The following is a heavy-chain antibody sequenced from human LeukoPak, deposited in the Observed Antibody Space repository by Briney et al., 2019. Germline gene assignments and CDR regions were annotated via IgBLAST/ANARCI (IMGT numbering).Heavy chain of an antibody. CDR2: IYHSGST. D-gene: IGHD6-19*01. V-gene: IGHV4-4*02. Sequence: SGTLSLTCAVSGGSISSSNWWSWVRQPPGKGLEWIGEIYHSGSTNYNPSLKSRVTISVDKSKNQFSLKLSSVTATDTAVYYCARDEVAGRGYFQHWGQGTLVTVSS. CDR1: GGSISSSNW. CDR3: ARDEVAGRGYFQH. J-gene: IGHJ1*01.